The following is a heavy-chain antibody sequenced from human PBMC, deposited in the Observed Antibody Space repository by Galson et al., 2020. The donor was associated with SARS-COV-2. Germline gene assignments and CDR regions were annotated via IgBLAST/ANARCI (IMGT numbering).Heavy chain of an antibody. J-gene: IGHJ5*02. CDR3: ATGPALSGYGDVNRWFDP. D-gene: IGHD3-22*01. V-gene: IGHV1-24*01. CDR2: FDPEDGET. Sequence: ASVQVYCKVSGYTLTELSMHWVRQAPGKGLEWMGGFDPEDGETIYSQKFQGRVTMTEDTSTDTAYMELSSLRSEDTAVYYCATGPALSGYGDVNRWFDPWGQGTLGTVSS. CDR1: GYTLTELS.